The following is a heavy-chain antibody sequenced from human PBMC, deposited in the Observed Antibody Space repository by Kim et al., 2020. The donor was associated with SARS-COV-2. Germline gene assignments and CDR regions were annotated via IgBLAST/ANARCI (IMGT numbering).Heavy chain of an antibody. J-gene: IGHJ6*02. CDR1: GFTFSSYA. CDR3: AKGGLGGYYYYGMDV. Sequence: GGSLRLSCAASGFTFSSYAMSWVRQAPGKGLEWVSAISGSGGSTYYADSVKGRFTISRDNSKNTLYLQMNSLRAEDTAVYYCAKGGLGGYYYYGMDVWGQGTTVTVSS. V-gene: IGHV3-23*01. D-gene: IGHD7-27*01. CDR2: ISGSGGST.